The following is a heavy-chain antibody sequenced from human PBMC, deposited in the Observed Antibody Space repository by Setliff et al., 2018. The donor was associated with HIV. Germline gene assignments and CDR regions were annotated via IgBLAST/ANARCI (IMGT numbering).Heavy chain of an antibody. D-gene: IGHD2-21*02. Sequence: GESLKISCKGSGYTFTTNWIGWVRQMPGKGLEWMGIIHPDDSDTRYSPSFEGQVTFSVDTSISTAYLHWSSLKASDTAIYYCARLHDCGGDCYFDYWGQGTMVTVSS. CDR1: GYTFTTNW. CDR2: IHPDDSDT. V-gene: IGHV5-51*01. J-gene: IGHJ4*02. CDR3: ARLHDCGGDCYFDY.